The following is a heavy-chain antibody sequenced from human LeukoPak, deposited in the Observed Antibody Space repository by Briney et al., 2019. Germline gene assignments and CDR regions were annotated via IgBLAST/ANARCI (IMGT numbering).Heavy chain of an antibody. CDR1: GFTFSGYA. Sequence: PGGSLRLSCAASGFTFSGYAIHWVRQAPGXGLEWVAVISSYGRDKHHADSVKRRYTIFRDNSKNPLYLQKTSLRAEDTAVYYCARDLRRFAAYYFDYWGQGTLVTVSS. D-gene: IGHD5/OR15-5a*01. CDR2: ISSYGRDK. J-gene: IGHJ4*02. V-gene: IGHV3-30*03. CDR3: ARDLRRFAAYYFDY.